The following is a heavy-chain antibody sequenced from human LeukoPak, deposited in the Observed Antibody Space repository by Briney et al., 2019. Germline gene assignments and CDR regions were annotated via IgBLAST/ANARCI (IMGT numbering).Heavy chain of an antibody. D-gene: IGHD3-9*01. V-gene: IGHV4-59*01. CDR1: GGSISSYY. CDR2: IYYSGST. CDR3: ARDGYDILTGPGFDY. J-gene: IGHJ4*02. Sequence: SETLTLTCTVSGGSISSYYWSWIRQPPGKGLEWIGYIYYSGSTNYNPSLKSRVTISVDTSKNQFSLKLSSVTAADTAVYYCARDGYDILTGPGFDYWGQGTLVTVSS.